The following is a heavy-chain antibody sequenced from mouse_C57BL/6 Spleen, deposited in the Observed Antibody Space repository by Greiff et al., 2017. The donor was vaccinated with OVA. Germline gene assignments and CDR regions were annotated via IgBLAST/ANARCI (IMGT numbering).Heavy chain of an antibody. V-gene: IGHV5-9*04. CDR2: ISGGGGNT. Sequence: EVKLVESGGGLVKPGGSLKLSCAASGFTFSSYTMSWVRQTPEKRLEWVATISGGGGNTYYQDSVKGRFTISRDNAKNTLYLQRSSLRSEDTAVYYCARHPGGKGPYAMGYWGQGTTVTVSS. D-gene: IGHD2-1*01. J-gene: IGHJ4*01. CDR1: GFTFSSYT. CDR3: ARHPGGKGPYAMGY.